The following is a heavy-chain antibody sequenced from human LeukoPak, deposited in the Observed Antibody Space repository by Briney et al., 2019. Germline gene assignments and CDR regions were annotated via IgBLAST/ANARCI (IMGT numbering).Heavy chain of an antibody. V-gene: IGHV3-53*01. J-gene: IGHJ4*02. CDR3: AVYSTIPTCLVY. CDR1: GFTVSNNF. CDR2: IYSGGST. D-gene: IGHD2-8*01. Sequence: GGSLRLSCAASGFTVSNNFMNWVRQAPGKGLEWVSLIYSGGSTYYADSVKGRFTISRDNAKNSLYLQMNSLRAEDTAVYYCAVYSTIPTCLVYWGQGTLVTVSS.